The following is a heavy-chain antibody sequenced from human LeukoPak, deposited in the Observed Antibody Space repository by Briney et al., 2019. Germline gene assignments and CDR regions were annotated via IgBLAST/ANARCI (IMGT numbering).Heavy chain of an antibody. CDR3: AAAMSRYYYYGMDV. CDR2: ISYDGSNE. D-gene: IGHD6-25*01. V-gene: IGHV3-30*03. J-gene: IGHJ6*02. CDR1: GFAVGSNY. Sequence: GGSLRLSCVASGFAVGSNYMSWVRQAPGKGLEWLSVISYDGSNEHFADSVKGRFTISRDNSKDTLYLQMNSLRAEDTAVYYCAAAMSRYYYYGMDVWGLGTTVTVSS.